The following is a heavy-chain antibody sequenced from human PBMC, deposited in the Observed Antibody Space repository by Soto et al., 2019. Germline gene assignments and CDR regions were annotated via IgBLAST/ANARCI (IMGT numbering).Heavy chain of an antibody. V-gene: IGHV3-23*01. J-gene: IGHJ4*02. CDR1: GFTFSNYA. CDR2: ISGGGGNT. CDR3: AKERLGRGADY. Sequence: EVQLLESGGGLVQPGGSLRLSCAASGFTFSNYAMSWVRQTPGKGLEWVSIISGGGGNTYYPDSVKGRFTISRDNSKDTVYLQMNSLRAEDTAIYYCAKERLGRGADYWGQGALVTVTS.